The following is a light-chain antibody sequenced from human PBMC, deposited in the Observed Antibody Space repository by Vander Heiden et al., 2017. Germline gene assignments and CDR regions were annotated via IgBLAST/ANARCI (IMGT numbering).Light chain of an antibody. V-gene: IGKV2-28*01. Sequence: DIVMTQSPLSLLVTPGEPASISCRSSQSLLHSNGYNYLDWYLQKPGQSPQLLIYLGSNRASGVPDRFSGSGSGTDFTLKISRVEAGDVGVYYCMQTLQTLFGQGTRLEIK. CDR3: MQTLQTL. CDR2: LGS. J-gene: IGKJ5*01. CDR1: QSLLHSNGYNY.